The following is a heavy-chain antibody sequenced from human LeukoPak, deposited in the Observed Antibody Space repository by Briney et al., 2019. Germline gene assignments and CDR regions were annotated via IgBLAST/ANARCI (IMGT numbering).Heavy chain of an antibody. J-gene: IGHJ4*02. CDR2: IYYSGST. CDR1: SGSLSLYY. V-gene: IGHV4-59*13. CDR3: ARDAAAGSDY. Sequence: VTLSLTCTVWSGSLSLYYGRWIRGPPGKAREWIGYIYYSGSTNYNPSLKSRVTISLDTSKNQFSLKLSSVTAADTAVYYCARDAAAGSDYWGQGTLVTVSS. D-gene: IGHD6-13*01.